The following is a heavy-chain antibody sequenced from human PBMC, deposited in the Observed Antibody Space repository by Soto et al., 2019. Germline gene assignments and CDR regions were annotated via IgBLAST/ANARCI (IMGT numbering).Heavy chain of an antibody. CDR3: ARDRDEDGGSTSGFDF. Sequence: QVQLVESGGGVVQPGGSLRLSCAASGLTFSSSAMHWVRQAPGKGLEWVAIISHDGRNEYYSDFVKGRFTISRDNSKNSLYLQLSSLRPEDTAVYYCARDRDEDGGSTSGFDFWGLATMVSVSS. J-gene: IGHJ3*01. D-gene: IGHD2-15*01. V-gene: IGHV3-30*04. CDR1: GLTFSSSA. CDR2: ISHDGRNE.